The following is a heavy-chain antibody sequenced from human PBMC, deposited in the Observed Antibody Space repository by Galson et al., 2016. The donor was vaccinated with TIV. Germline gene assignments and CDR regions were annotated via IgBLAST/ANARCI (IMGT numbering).Heavy chain of an antibody. Sequence: TLSLTCTVSGGSINGGSLYWSWVRQHPGRGMEWTGYIFHSGNTYYNPSLKSRITISVDTSKNHFSLRLSSVTAADTAVYYCAAGGFCSNADCYYGGFDFWGQGTLVAVSS. CDR1: GGSINGGSLY. D-gene: IGHD2-21*02. CDR2: IFHSGNT. CDR3: AAGGFCSNADCYYGGFDF. J-gene: IGHJ4*02. V-gene: IGHV4-31*03.